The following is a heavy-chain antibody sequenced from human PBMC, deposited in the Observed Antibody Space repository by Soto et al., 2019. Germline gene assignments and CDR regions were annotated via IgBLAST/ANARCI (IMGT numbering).Heavy chain of an antibody. V-gene: IGHV3-13*01. CDR2: IGTAGDT. D-gene: IGHD6-19*01. Sequence: EVQLVESGGGLVQPGGSLRLSCAASGFTFSSYDMHWVRQATGKGLEWVSAIGTAGDTYYPGSVKGRFTISRENAKNSLYLQMNSLSAGDTAVYYCARGSSGSVDLDYWGQGTLVTVSS. J-gene: IGHJ4*02. CDR3: ARGSSGSVDLDY. CDR1: GFTFSSYD.